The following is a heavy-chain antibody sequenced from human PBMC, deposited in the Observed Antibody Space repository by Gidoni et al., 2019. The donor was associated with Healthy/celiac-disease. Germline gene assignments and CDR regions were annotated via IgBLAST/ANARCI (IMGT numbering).Heavy chain of an antibody. Sequence: EVQLVESGGGLVQPGGSLRLSCAASGFTFSSYWMSWVRQAPGKGLEWVANIKQDGSEKYYVDSVKGRFTISRDNAKNSLYLQMNSLRAEDTAVYYCARVGIAVAGTEPVFDYWGQGTLVTVSS. V-gene: IGHV3-7*03. CDR3: ARVGIAVAGTEPVFDY. D-gene: IGHD6-19*01. CDR1: GFTFSSYW. CDR2: IKQDGSEK. J-gene: IGHJ4*02.